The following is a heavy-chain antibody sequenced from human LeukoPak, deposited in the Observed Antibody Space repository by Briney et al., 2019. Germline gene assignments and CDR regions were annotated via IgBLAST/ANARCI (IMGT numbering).Heavy chain of an antibody. V-gene: IGHV4-39*07. CDR2: IYYSGNT. J-gene: IGHJ4*02. CDR1: GGSISSSSYY. CDR3: ARDRLLWFGELDF. Sequence: MPSETLSLTCTVSGGSISSSSYYWGWIRQPPGKGLEWIGSIYYSGNTYYNPSLKSRVTISVDMSKNQISLKLSSVTAADTAVYYCARDRLLWFGELDFWGQGTLVIVSS. D-gene: IGHD3-10*01.